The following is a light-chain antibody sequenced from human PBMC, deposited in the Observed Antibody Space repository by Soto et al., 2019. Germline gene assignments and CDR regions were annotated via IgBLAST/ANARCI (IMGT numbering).Light chain of an antibody. CDR3: CSYEGIYTSYV. J-gene: IGLJ1*01. Sequence: QSVLTQPRSVSGSPGQSVTISCTGTSSNVGGYNYVSWYQQHLGKVPKLLIYDVSKRPSGVPDRFSGSKSGNTASLTISGLQAEDEADYYCCSYEGIYTSYVFGTGTKVTVL. CDR2: DVS. V-gene: IGLV2-11*01. CDR1: SSNVGGYNY.